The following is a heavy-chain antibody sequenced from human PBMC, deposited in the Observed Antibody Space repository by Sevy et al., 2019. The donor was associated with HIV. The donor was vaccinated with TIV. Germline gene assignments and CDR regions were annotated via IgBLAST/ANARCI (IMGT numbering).Heavy chain of an antibody. J-gene: IGHJ4*02. CDR1: GFTFDDYT. D-gene: IGHD3-10*01. Sequence: GGSLRLSCAASGFTFDDYTMHWVRQVPGKGLEWVPLISWDAKKKDNADSVEVRFTDSRDNRKNSLYLQMNSLRSEDTALYFCAKDIPGYSGFDHWGQGTLVTVSS. CDR2: ISWDAKKK. V-gene: IGHV3-43*01. CDR3: AKDIPGYSGFDH.